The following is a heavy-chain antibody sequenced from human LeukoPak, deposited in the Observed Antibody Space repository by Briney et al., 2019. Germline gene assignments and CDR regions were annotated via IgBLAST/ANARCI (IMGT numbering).Heavy chain of an antibody. CDR1: GGTFSSYA. CDR3: ARGVLAYCGGDCYHNWFDP. Sequence: SVKVSCXASGGTFSSYAISWVRQAPRQGLEWMGRIIPIFGTANYAQKFQGRVTITTDESTSTAYMELSSLRSEDTAVYYCARGVLAYCGGDCYHNWFDPWGQGTLVTVSS. CDR2: IIPIFGTA. V-gene: IGHV1-69*05. J-gene: IGHJ5*02. D-gene: IGHD2-21*02.